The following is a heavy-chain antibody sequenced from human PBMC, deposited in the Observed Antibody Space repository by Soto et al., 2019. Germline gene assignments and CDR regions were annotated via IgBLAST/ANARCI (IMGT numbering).Heavy chain of an antibody. CDR1: GGTFSSYA. D-gene: IGHD2-2*02. Sequence: SVKVSCKASGGTFSSYAISWVRQAPGQGLEWMGGIIPIFGTANYAQKFQGRVTITADESMSTAYMELSSLRSEDTAVYYCAGGDIVVVPAAIRDYYYYYGMDVWGQGTTVTVSS. CDR3: AGGDIVVVPAAIRDYYYYYGMDV. CDR2: IIPIFGTA. J-gene: IGHJ6*02. V-gene: IGHV1-69*13.